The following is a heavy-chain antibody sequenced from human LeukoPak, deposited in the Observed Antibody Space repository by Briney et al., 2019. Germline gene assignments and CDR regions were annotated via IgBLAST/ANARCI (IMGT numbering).Heavy chain of an antibody. CDR2: ISYDGSNK. V-gene: IGHV3-30*03. CDR3: ARGGVDSYGLYYYYYGMDV. Sequence: GGSLRLSCAASGLIFSSYGMHWVRQAPGKGLEWVAVISYDGSNKYYADSVKGRFTISRDNSKNTLYLQMNSLRAEDTAVYYCARGGVDSYGLYYYYYGMDVWGQGTTVTVSS. J-gene: IGHJ6*02. D-gene: IGHD5-18*01. CDR1: GLIFSSYG.